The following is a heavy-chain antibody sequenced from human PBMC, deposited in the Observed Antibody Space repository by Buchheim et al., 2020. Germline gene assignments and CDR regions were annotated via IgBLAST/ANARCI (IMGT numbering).Heavy chain of an antibody. Sequence: QVQLVESGGGVVQPGRSLRLSCAASGFTFSSYGMHWVRQAPGKGLEWVAVISYDGSNKYYADSVKGRFTISRDNSKNTLYLQMNSLRAEDTAVYYCAKSIDSGYDHPPDYCGQGTL. CDR2: ISYDGSNK. CDR3: AKSIDSGYDHPPDY. J-gene: IGHJ4*02. CDR1: GFTFSSYG. D-gene: IGHD5-12*01. V-gene: IGHV3-30*18.